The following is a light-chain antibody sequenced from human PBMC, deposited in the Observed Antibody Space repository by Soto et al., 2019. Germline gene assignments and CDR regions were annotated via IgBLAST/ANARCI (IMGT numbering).Light chain of an antibody. CDR2: GAS. J-gene: IGKJ5*01. CDR1: QSIRNTY. CDR3: QQYGSSPPYT. Sequence: IVLTQSPGTLSLSPGERATLSCKASQSIRNTYLAWYQQKPGQAPRLLIYGASSRATGIPDRFSGSGPGTDFTLIISRLEPEDFAVYYCQQYGSSPPYTFGQGTRLEIK. V-gene: IGKV3-20*01.